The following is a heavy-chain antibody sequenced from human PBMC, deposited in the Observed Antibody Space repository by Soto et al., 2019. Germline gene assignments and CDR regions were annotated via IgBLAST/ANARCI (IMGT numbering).Heavy chain of an antibody. CDR3: ARGLLPKGRPPPGVDY. CDR2: ISAYNGNT. J-gene: IGHJ4*02. CDR1: GYTFTSYG. Sequence: QVQLVQSGAEVKKPGASVKVSCKASGYTFTSYGISWVRQAPGQGLEWMGWISAYNGNTNYAQKLQGRVTMTTDTSTSTAYMELRSLRTVDTAVYYCARGLLPKGRPPPGVDYWGQGTLVTVSS. V-gene: IGHV1-18*01. D-gene: IGHD3-10*01.